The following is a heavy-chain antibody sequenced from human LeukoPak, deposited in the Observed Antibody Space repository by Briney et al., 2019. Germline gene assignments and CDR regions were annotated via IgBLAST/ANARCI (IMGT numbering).Heavy chain of an antibody. CDR2: INPNSGGT. CDR1: GYTFTGYY. D-gene: IGHD4-23*01. J-gene: IGHJ4*02. V-gene: IGHV1-2*02. CDR3: ARTLADYGGISHYFDY. Sequence: ASVKVSCKASGYTFTGYYMHWVRQAPGQGIEWMGWINPNSGGTNYAQKFQGRVTMTRDTSISTAYMELSRLRSDDTAVYYCARTLADYGGISHYFDYWGQGTLVTVSS.